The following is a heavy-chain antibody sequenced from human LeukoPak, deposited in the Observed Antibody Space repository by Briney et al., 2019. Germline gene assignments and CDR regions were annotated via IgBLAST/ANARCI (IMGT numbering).Heavy chain of an antibody. CDR1: GYTFTGYY. D-gene: IGHD6-13*01. Sequence: VASVKVSCKASGYTFTGYYMHWVRQAPGQGLEWMGWINPNSGGTNYAQKFQGRVTMTRDTSISTAYMELSRLRSDDTAVYYCARSPRQLVPILAFDIWGQGTMVTVSS. J-gene: IGHJ3*02. CDR2: INPNSGGT. V-gene: IGHV1-2*02. CDR3: ARSPRQLVPILAFDI.